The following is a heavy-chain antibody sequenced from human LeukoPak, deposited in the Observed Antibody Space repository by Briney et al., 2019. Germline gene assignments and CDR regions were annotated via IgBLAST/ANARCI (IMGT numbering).Heavy chain of an antibody. CDR3: ARDSAAGTNYYGMDV. CDR1: GFTFSSYA. V-gene: IGHV3-30-3*01. CDR2: ISYDGSNK. J-gene: IGHJ6*02. Sequence: GGSLRLSCAASGFTFSSYAMHWVRQAPGKGLEWVAVISYDGSNKYYADSVKGRFTISRDNSKNTLYLQMNSLRAEDTAVYYCARDSAAGTNYYGMDVWGQGTTVTVSS. D-gene: IGHD6-13*01.